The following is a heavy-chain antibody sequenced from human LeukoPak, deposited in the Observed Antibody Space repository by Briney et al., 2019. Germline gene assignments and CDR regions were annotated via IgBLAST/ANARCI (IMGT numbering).Heavy chain of an antibody. J-gene: IGHJ4*02. D-gene: IGHD6-19*01. CDR3: EKDRGSIAVAGIDY. V-gene: IGHV3-23*01. CDR1: GFTFSSYA. CDR2: ISGTVGST. Sequence: GGSLRLSCAASGFTFSSYAMSWVRQAPGKGLEWVSAISGTVGSTYYADSVKGRFTISRDNSKNTLYLQMNSLRAEDTAVYYCEKDRGSIAVAGIDYWGQGTLVTVSS.